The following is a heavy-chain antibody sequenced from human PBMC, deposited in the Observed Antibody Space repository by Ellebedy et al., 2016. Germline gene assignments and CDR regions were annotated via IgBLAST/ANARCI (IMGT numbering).Heavy chain of an antibody. J-gene: IGHJ3*02. V-gene: IGHV4-59*01. CDR3: VRGFFDSRGYSNAFDI. Sequence: SETLSLTXTVSGASISSSYWSWIRQTPEKGLEWIGYINYSGSTKYNPSLQSRVTLSVDTSKNQLSLNLNSVTAADTAVYYCVRGFFDSRGYSNAFDIWGQGAMVTVSA. CDR1: GASISSSY. CDR2: INYSGST. D-gene: IGHD3-22*01.